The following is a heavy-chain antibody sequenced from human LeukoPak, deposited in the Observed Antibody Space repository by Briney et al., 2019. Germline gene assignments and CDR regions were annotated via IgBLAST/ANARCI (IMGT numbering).Heavy chain of an antibody. V-gene: IGHV4-30-2*01. Sequence: SQTLSLTCAVSGGSISSGGYSWSWIRQPPGKGLEWIGYIYHSGSTYYNPSLKSRVTISVDRSKNQFSLKLSSVTAADTAVYYCAREESGYSSGWHAAAFDYWGQGTLVTVSS. J-gene: IGHJ4*02. CDR1: GGSISSGGYS. CDR3: AREESGYSSGWHAAAFDY. CDR2: IYHSGST. D-gene: IGHD6-19*01.